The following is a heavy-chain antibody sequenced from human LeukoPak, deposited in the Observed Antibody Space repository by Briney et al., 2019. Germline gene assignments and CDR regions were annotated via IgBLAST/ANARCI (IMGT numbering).Heavy chain of an antibody. J-gene: IGHJ6*02. CDR2: ISSSSSYI. Sequence: GGSLRLSCAASGFTFSSYSMNWVRQAPGKGLEWVSSISSSSSYIYYADSVKGRFTISRDNAKNSLCLQMNSLRAEDTAVYYCARGRSCSGGSCYYYYYYGMDVWGQGTTVTVSS. CDR3: ARGRSCSGGSCYYYYYYGMDV. D-gene: IGHD2-15*01. V-gene: IGHV3-21*01. CDR1: GFTFSSYS.